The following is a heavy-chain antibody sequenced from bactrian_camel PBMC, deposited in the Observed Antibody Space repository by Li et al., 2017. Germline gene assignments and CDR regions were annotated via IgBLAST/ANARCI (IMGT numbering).Heavy chain of an antibody. V-gene: IGHV3S31*01. CDR3: AAAPGSWTCGGRRFAPSAFGY. CDR2: ITNVGRTL. CDR1: GFASSDVGFSGLD. J-gene: IGHJ6*01. D-gene: IGHD2*01. Sequence: VQLVESGGGSVQPGESLRLSCVASGFASSDVGFSGLDWSCGRQAPGQELEWASTITNVGRTLYFAPVKGRFTLSFDNAKSTLYLGMIILKPEDTALYYCAAAPGSWTCGGRRFAPSAFGYWGQGTQVTVS.